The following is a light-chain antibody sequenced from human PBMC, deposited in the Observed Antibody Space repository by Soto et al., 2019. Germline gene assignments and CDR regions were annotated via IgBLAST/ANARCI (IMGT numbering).Light chain of an antibody. CDR3: QQYKNWPL. Sequence: DIVLTQSPATLSLSPGERATLSCRASQSVSSNYLAWYQQKPGQAPRLLIYGASTRATGIPVRFSGSGFGTEFTLTISSLQSEDFAVYYCQQYKNWPLFGQGTRLEIK. V-gene: IGKV3-15*01. CDR2: GAS. CDR1: QSVSSN. J-gene: IGKJ5*01.